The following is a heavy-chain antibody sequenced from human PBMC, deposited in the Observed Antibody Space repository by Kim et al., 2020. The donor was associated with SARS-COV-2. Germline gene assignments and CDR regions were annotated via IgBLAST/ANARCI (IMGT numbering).Heavy chain of an antibody. CDR2: ISAYNGNT. J-gene: IGHJ4*02. CDR1: GYTFTSYG. CDR3: ARDILTPDYDILTGYSDY. D-gene: IGHD3-9*01. V-gene: IGHV1-18*01. Sequence: ASVKVSCQASGYTFTSYGISWVRQAPGQGLEWMGWISAYNGNTNYAQKLQGRVTMTTDTSTSTAYMELRSLRSDDTAVYYCARDILTPDYDILTGYSDYWGQGTLVTVSS.